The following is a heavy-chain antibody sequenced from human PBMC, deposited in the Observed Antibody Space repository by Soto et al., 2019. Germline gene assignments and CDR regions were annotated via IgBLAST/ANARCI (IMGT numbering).Heavy chain of an antibody. D-gene: IGHD2-2*01. CDR3: ARDFDQGSFDY. Sequence: QVRLVQSGAEVKKPGASVKISCEASGYTFTRYSLQWVRQAPGQRLEWMGWINTDNGNTGFSHKFQGRVTVVRDTSANMVYMTLNSLTSGDTAVYYCARDFDQGSFDYWGQGTPVTVSS. CDR1: GYTFTRYS. J-gene: IGHJ4*01. V-gene: IGHV1-3*04. CDR2: INTDNGNT.